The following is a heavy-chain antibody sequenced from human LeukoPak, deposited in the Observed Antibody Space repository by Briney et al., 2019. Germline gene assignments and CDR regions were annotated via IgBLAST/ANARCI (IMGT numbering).Heavy chain of an antibody. V-gene: IGHV5-51*01. CDR2: IYPGDSDT. Sequence: GESLKISCKGSGYSLTSYWIGWVRQMPGKGLEWMGIIYPGDSDTRYSPSFQGQVTISADKSISTAYLQWSSLKASDTAMYYCARYRSSSSWWFDPWGQGTLVTVSS. J-gene: IGHJ5*02. D-gene: IGHD6-13*01. CDR1: GYSLTSYW. CDR3: ARYRSSSSWWFDP.